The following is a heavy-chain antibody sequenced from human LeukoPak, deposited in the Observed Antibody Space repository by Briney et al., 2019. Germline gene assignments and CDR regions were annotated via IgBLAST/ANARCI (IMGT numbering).Heavy chain of an antibody. CDR2: ISAYNGNT. V-gene: IGHV1-18*04. J-gene: IGHJ4*02. CDR3: ARAKLWFGEFYYFDY. CDR1: GYTFTSYG. D-gene: IGHD3-10*01. Sequence: ASVKVSCKASGYTFTSYGISWVRQAPGQGLEWMGWISAYNGNTNYAQKLQGRVTMTTDTSTSTVYMELRSLRSDDTAVYYCARAKLWFGEFYYFDYWGQGTLVTVSS.